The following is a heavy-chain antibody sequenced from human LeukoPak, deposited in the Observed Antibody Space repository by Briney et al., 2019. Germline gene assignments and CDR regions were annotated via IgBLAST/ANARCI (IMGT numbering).Heavy chain of an antibody. Sequence: PGRSLRLSCAASSFTFSTSVMHWVRQAPGKGLEWVGVTSSDGGYKYYADSVKGRFTISRDNSKNMLYLQMNSLRVEDTAVYYCARDGRDHCDSTSYLGHWGQGTLVTVSS. V-gene: IGHV3-30*03. J-gene: IGHJ4*02. CDR3: ARDGRDHCDSTSYLGH. CDR2: TSSDGGYK. D-gene: IGHD3-22*01. CDR1: SFTFSTSV.